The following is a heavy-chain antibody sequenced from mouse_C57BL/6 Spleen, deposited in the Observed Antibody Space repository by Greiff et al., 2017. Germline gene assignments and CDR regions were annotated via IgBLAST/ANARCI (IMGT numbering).Heavy chain of an antibody. CDR1: GFTFSSYA. Sequence: EVKVVESGGGLVKPGGSLKLSCAASGFTFSSYAMSWVRQTPEKRLEWVATISDGGSYTYYPDNVKGRFTISRDNAKNNLYLQMSHLKSEDTTMYYCARGYGSSYLYFDVWGTGTTVTVSS. D-gene: IGHD1-1*01. CDR3: ARGYGSSYLYFDV. CDR2: ISDGGSYT. V-gene: IGHV5-4*03. J-gene: IGHJ1*03.